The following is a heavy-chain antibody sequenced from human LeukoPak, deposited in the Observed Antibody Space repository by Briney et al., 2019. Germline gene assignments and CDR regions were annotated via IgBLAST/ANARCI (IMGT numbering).Heavy chain of an antibody. J-gene: IGHJ5*02. CDR3: AGEDRDGYNSRGNWLDP. CDR2: IYYTGSA. Sequence: SETLSLTCTVSGGSISSYYWTWIRQPPGKGLEWIGYIYYTGSANYNPSLKGRVAISVDTSKDQFSLNLSAVTAADTAFYYCAGEDRDGYNSRGNWLDPWGQGTLVTVSS. V-gene: IGHV4-59*01. D-gene: IGHD5-24*01. CDR1: GGSISSYY.